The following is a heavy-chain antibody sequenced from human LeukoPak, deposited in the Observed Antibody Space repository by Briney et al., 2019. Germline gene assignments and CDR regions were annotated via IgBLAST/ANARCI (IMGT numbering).Heavy chain of an antibody. CDR3: ASSTQISKYADY. J-gene: IGHJ4*02. CDR2: INSDGSIT. D-gene: IGHD2-2*01. CDR1: GFTFSNCA. V-gene: IGHV3-74*01. Sequence: GGSLILSCAASGFTFSNCAMHWVRQAPGKGLVWVSRINSDGSITTYADSVRGRFTISRDNAKSTLYLQMNSLRAEDTAVYYCASSTQISKYADYWGQGALVTVSS.